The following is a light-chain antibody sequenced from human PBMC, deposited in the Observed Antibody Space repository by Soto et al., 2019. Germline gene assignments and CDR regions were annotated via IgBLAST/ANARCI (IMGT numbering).Light chain of an antibody. J-gene: IGKJ2*01. CDR2: DAS. CDR3: QQRSDWPPAT. V-gene: IGKV3-11*01. Sequence: EIVLTQSPATLSLSPGERATLSCRASQSVSTFLAWYQQKPGQAPRLLIYDASNRATGIPARFSGSGSGTDFSLTINSLEPEDCAVYYCQQRSDWPPATFGQGTRLEI. CDR1: QSVSTF.